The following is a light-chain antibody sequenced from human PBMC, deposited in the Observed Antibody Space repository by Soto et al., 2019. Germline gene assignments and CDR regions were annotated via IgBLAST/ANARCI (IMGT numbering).Light chain of an antibody. CDR3: QPLNCSPPIT. J-gene: IGKJ5*01. Sequence: DIQLSHSPSLLSASVGDRVTITCRASQDLANYLAWYRQTPGEAPKLLVYGAYTLQSGVPRRFSSARSGTAFSLTISSLQPEDFAIYYCQPLNCSPPITFGQGTRVDIK. CDR1: QDLANY. CDR2: GAY. V-gene: IGKV1-9*01.